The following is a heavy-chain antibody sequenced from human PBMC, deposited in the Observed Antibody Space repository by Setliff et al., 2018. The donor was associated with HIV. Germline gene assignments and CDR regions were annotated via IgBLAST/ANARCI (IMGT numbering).Heavy chain of an antibody. CDR1: GGSISSSSYY. CDR3: ARDTTPGIGQAANWFDP. CDR2: IYYSGST. J-gene: IGHJ5*02. Sequence: SETLSLTCTVSGGSISSSSYYWDWIRQPPGKGLEWIGSIYYSGSTYYNPSLKSRVTISVDTSKNQFSLKLSSVTAADTAVYYCARDTTPGIGQAANWFDPWGQGTLVTVSS. D-gene: IGHD1-1*01. V-gene: IGHV4-39*07.